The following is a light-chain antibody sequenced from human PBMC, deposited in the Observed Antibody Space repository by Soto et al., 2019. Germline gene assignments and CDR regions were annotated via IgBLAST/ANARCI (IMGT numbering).Light chain of an antibody. J-gene: IGKJ2*01. CDR3: QQRSNWPPYT. V-gene: IGKV3-11*01. Sequence: EIVLTQSPATLSLSPGERATLSCRASQSVDSYLAWYQQKPGQAPRLLIYDASNRAAGIPARFSGSGSGTDFTLTISSLEPEDFAVYYYQQRSNWPPYTFGQGTKLEIK. CDR1: QSVDSY. CDR2: DAS.